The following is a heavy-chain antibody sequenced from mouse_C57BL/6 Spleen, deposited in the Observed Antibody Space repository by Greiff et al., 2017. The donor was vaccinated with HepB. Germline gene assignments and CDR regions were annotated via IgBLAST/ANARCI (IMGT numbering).Heavy chain of an antibody. Sequence: EVQLVESGGGLVQPGGSLSLSCAASGFPFTDYYMIWVRQPPGKALAWLGFIRNKANGYTTEYSASVKGRFTISRDNSQSILYLQMNALRAEDSATYSCARYEAYGSTQVANWGQGTRVTGSA. CDR3: ARYEAYGSTQVAN. CDR2: IRNKANGYTT. D-gene: IGHD1-1*01. V-gene: IGHV7-3*01. J-gene: IGHJ3*01. CDR1: GFPFTDYY.